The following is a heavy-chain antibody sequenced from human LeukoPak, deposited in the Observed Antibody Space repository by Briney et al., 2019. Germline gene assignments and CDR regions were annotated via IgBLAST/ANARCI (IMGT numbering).Heavy chain of an antibody. J-gene: IGHJ4*02. CDR3: ARGTPQTYYEGNGYYYFDY. D-gene: IGHD3-22*01. V-gene: IGHV4-34*01. Sequence: SETLSLTCAVYGGSFSGYYWTWIRQPPGKGLEWIGEITHSGSTNYNPSLKSRVTISTDTTNHHFSLRLSSVTAADMAVYYCARGTPQTYYEGNGYYYFDYWGQGTLVTVSS. CDR1: GGSFSGYY. CDR2: ITHSGST.